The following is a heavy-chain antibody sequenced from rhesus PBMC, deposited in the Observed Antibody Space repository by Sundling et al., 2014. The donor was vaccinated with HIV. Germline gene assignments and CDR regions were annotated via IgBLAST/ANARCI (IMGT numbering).Heavy chain of an antibody. CDR2: ISDTSGNT. CDR1: GASISSYW. Sequence: QVQLQESGPGLVKPSETLSLSCTVSGASISSYWWSWIRQSPGKGLEWIGYISDTSGNTDYNPSLKSRVTISTDTSKNQFSLKLTSVTAADTAVYFCARGGIAAGFWGQGVLVTVSS. D-gene: IGHD6-13*01. V-gene: IGHV4-80*01. CDR3: ARGGIAAGF. J-gene: IGHJ4*01.